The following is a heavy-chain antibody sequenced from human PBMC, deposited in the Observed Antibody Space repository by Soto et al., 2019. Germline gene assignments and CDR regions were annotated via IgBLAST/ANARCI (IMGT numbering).Heavy chain of an antibody. V-gene: IGHV1-69*13. CDR3: ARGTYYYDSSGYYLRY. D-gene: IGHD3-22*01. CDR2: IIPIFGTA. J-gene: IGHJ4*02. Sequence: SVKVSCKASGGTFSSYAISWVRQDPGQGLEWMGGIIPIFGTANYAQKFQGRVTITADESTSTAYMELSSLRSEDTAVYYCARGTYYYDSSGYYLRYWGQGTLVTVSS. CDR1: GGTFSSYA.